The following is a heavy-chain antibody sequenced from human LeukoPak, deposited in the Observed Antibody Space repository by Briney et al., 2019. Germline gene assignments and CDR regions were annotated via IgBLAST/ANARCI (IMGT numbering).Heavy chain of an antibody. CDR2: INPSGNST. V-gene: IGHV1-46*03. D-gene: IGHD4-23*01. Sequence: ASVKVSCKASGYTFTSYYTHWVRQAPGQGLEWMGIINPSGNSTNYAQNFQGRVTMTRDTSTSTVYMDLSSLRSEDTAVYYCARDSSKGRVVTPWGQGTLVTVSS. CDR1: GYTFTSYY. CDR3: ARDSSKGRVVTP. J-gene: IGHJ5*02.